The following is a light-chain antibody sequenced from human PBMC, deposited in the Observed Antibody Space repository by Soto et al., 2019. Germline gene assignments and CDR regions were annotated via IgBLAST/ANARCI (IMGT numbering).Light chain of an antibody. V-gene: IGLV1-40*01. CDR2: NNN. Sequence: QSVLTQPPSVSGAPGQRVTISCTGSSSNIGAGYHVLWYQQLPGTAPKLLIYNNNNRPSGVPGRFSGSKSGTSASLAITGLQADDEADYYCQSFDSSLNVVFGGGTKLTVL. J-gene: IGLJ3*02. CDR3: QSFDSSLNVV. CDR1: SSNIGAGYH.